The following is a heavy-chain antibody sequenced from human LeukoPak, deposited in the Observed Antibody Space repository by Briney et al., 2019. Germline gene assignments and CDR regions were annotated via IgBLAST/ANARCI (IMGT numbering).Heavy chain of an antibody. D-gene: IGHD5-18*01. Sequence: GGSLRLSCAASGFTFSNYGMHWVRQAPGKGLEWVANIKKDGSEKYYVDSVKGRFTISRDSAKTSLYLQMISLRAEDTAVYYCARHLSGVTGYTYGRGIDYWGQGTLVTVSS. J-gene: IGHJ4*02. V-gene: IGHV3-7*01. CDR1: GFTFSNYG. CDR3: ARHLSGVTGYTYGRGIDY. CDR2: IKKDGSEK.